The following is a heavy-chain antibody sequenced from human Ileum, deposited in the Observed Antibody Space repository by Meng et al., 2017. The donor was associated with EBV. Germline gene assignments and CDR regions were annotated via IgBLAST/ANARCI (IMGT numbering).Heavy chain of an antibody. V-gene: IGHV3-21*06. CDR3: SRRLYDSSGYYPFDY. CDR2: ISSSSSSI. Sequence: VELVESGGGMVKPGGSLRLSCAASGFTFSSYSMNWVRQAPGRGLEWVSSISSSSSSIHYADSVKGRFTTSRDNAKNSLYLQMNSLRAEDTAVYYCSRRLYDSSGYYPFDYWGQGTLVTVSS. D-gene: IGHD3-22*01. CDR1: GFTFSSYS. J-gene: IGHJ4*02.